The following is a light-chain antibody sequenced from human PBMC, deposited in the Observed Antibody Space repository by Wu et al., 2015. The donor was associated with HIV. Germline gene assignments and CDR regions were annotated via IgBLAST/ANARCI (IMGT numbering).Light chain of an antibody. CDR2: GAS. Sequence: EIVLTQSPGTLSLSPGESATLSCKASQSVSNSHLAWYQQKPGQAPRLLIYGASNRVTGIPPRFSGSGSGTHFTLNISSLEPDDFAIYYCQQSTNGPLTFGQGTRLDNK. V-gene: IGKV3D-20*02. CDR3: QQSTNGPLT. CDR1: QSVSNSH. J-gene: IGKJ5*01.